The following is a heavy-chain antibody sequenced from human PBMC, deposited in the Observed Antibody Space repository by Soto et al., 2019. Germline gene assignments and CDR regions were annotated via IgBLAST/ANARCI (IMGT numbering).Heavy chain of an antibody. CDR3: AGGPGMDY. CDR1: GFPFSSYD. J-gene: IGHJ4*02. CDR2: IGADGDT. V-gene: IGHV3-13*01. Sequence: VQLVQSGGGLVQPGGSLRLSCAASGFPFSSYDMHWVRQVEGKGLEWVSSIGADGDTYFLVSVRGRFTVSRDNAENSLFLQMNSLTVGDTATYYCAGGPGMDYWGQGTLVSVSS. D-gene: IGHD3-10*01.